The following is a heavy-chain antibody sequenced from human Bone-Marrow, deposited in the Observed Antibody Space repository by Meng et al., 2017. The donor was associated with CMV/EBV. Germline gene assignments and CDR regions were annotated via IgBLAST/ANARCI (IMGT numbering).Heavy chain of an antibody. D-gene: IGHD2-2*01. J-gene: IGHJ6*02. CDR1: GFTFSSYW. V-gene: IGHV3-7*01. Sequence: GESLKISCAASGFTFSSYWMSWVRQAPGKGLEWVANIKQDGSEKYYVDSVKGRFTISRDNAKNSLYLQMNSLRAEDTAVYYCARVGGYCSSTSCRQNNYYHYGMDVWGQGTTVTVSS. CDR2: IKQDGSEK. CDR3: ARVGGYCSSTSCRQNNYYHYGMDV.